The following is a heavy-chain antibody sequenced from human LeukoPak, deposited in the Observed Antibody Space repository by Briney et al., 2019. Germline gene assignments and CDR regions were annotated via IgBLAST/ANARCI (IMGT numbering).Heavy chain of an antibody. CDR3: ATSARTYLGSSLDY. CDR2: ISSGTTYV. D-gene: IGHD2-15*01. Sequence: GSLRLSCAASGFTFSSYVMNWVRQAPGKGLEWVSSISSGTTYVFYADSVKGRFTISRDNDRNSLFLQMNSLRAEDTALYYCATSARTYLGSSLDYWGQGTLVTASS. CDR1: GFTFSSYV. V-gene: IGHV3-21*01. J-gene: IGHJ4*02.